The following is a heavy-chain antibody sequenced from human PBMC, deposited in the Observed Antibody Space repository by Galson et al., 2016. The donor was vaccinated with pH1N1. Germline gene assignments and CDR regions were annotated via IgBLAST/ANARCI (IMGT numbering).Heavy chain of an antibody. V-gene: IGHV3-7*01. D-gene: IGHD6-13*01. CDR2: INQDGSQK. CDR1: RFSFSDYW. Sequence: SLRLSCAGSRFSFSDYWMHWVRQAPGKGLEWVANINQDGSQKYYVDSVRGRFTISRDNAKNSLYLQMNSLRAEDTAVYYCAIAIGASGAFWGQGTLVTVSS. J-gene: IGHJ4*02. CDR3: AIAIGASGAF.